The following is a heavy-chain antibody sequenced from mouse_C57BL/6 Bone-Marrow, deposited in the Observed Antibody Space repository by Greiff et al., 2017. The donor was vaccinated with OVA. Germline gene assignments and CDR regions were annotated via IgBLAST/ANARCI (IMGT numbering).Heavy chain of an antibody. J-gene: IGHJ2*01. CDR3: ARALYYGSSYFVFY. D-gene: IGHD1-1*01. V-gene: IGHV1-82*01. CDR1: GYAFSSSW. Sequence: QVQLQQSGPELVKPGASVKISCKASGYAFSSSWMNWVKQRPGKGLEWIGRIYPGDGDTNYNGKFNGKATLTSDKSSSTAYMQLSSLTSEDSAVYFCARALYYGSSYFVFYWGQGTTLTVSS. CDR2: IYPGDGDT.